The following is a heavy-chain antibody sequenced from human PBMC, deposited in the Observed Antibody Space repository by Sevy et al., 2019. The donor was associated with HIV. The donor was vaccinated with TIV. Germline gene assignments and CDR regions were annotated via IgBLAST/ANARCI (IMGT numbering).Heavy chain of an antibody. CDR2: IDQDGSDK. Sequence: GGSLRLSCAASEFIFTGYWMNWVRQAPGKGLEWVANIDQDGSDKRYVDSVRGRFTISRDNANNFLYLQMSSLRADDKAMYYCARAGGWGNINHSNQILDIWGHGTKVTVSS. CDR3: ARAGGWGNINHSNQILDI. V-gene: IGHV3-7*01. J-gene: IGHJ3*02. CDR1: EFIFTGYW. D-gene: IGHD3-16*01.